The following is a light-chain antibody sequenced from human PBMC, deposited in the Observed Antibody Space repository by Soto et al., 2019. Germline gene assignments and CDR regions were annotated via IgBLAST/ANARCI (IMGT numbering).Light chain of an antibody. V-gene: IGKV3-11*01. Sequence: EIVLTQSPATLSLSPGERATLSCRASQSVKNYLAWYQQKPGQAPGLLIYDASNRATGIPARFSGSGSGTDFTLTISSLEPEDSAVYYCQQRSNWPPVTFGGGTKVEIK. CDR3: QQRSNWPPVT. J-gene: IGKJ4*01. CDR1: QSVKNY. CDR2: DAS.